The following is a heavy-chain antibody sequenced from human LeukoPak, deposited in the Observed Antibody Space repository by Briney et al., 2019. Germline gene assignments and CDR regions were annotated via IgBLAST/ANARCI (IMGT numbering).Heavy chain of an antibody. CDR3: ARDRTVTTFDS. V-gene: IGHV3-7*01. CDR1: GFTFGSYW. Sequence: PGGSLRLSCAAPGFTFGSYWMSWVRQAPGKGLEWVANIKQDGSQRYYVDSVKGRFTISRDNAKNSLYLQMISLRVEDTALYYCARDRTVTTFDSWGQGTLVTVSS. CDR2: IKQDGSQR. D-gene: IGHD4-17*01. J-gene: IGHJ4*02.